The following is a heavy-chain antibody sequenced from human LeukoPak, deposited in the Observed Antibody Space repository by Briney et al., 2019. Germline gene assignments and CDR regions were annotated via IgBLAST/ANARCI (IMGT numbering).Heavy chain of an antibody. J-gene: IGHJ3*02. CDR2: IYHSGIT. Sequence: SETLSLTCTVSGDSISSGGYYWNWIRQPPGKGLEWIGYIYHSGITNYNPSLKSRVTISIDRSKNQFSLKLSSVSAADTAVYYCAKVTTLSAFDIWGQGTMVTVSS. CDR1: GDSISSGGYY. CDR3: AKVTTLSAFDI. V-gene: IGHV4-30-2*01. D-gene: IGHD4-17*01.